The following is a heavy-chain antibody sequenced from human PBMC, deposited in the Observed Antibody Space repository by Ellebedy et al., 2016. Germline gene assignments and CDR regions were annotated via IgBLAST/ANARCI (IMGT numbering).Heavy chain of an antibody. J-gene: IGHJ5*02. CDR1: GFTFSSYG. D-gene: IGHD6-13*01. CDR3: AKDRNSKAAAGHFRFDP. CDR2: ISYDGSNK. V-gene: IGHV3-30*18. Sequence: GESLKISXAASGFTFSSYGMHWVRQAPGKGLEWVAVISYDGSNKYYADSVKGRFTISRDNSKNTLYLQMNSLRAEDTAVYYCAKDRNSKAAAGHFRFDPWGQGTLVTVSS.